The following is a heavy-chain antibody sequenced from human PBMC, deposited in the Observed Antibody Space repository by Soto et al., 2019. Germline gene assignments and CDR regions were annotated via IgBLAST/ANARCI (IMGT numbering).Heavy chain of an antibody. CDR3: AGPSIAVAGTLDY. Sequence: SETLSLTCTVSGGSISSSSYYWGWIRQPPGKGLEWIGSIYYSGSTYYNPSLKSRVTISVDTSKNQFSLKLSSVTAADTAVYYCAGPSIAVAGTLDYWGQGTLVTVSS. V-gene: IGHV4-39*01. CDR1: GGSISSSSYY. D-gene: IGHD6-19*01. J-gene: IGHJ4*02. CDR2: IYYSGST.